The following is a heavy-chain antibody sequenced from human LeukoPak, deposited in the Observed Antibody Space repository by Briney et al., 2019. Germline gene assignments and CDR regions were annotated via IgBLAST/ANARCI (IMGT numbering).Heavy chain of an antibody. CDR1: GGSISSGSYY. D-gene: IGHD2-2*01. J-gene: IGHJ5*02. Sequence: PSQTLSLTCTVSGGSISSGSYYWSWIRQPAGKGLEWIGRIYTSGSTNYNPSLKSRVTISVDTSKNQFSLKLSSVTAADTAVYYCARGPATAKNWSDPWGQGTLVTVSS. V-gene: IGHV4-61*02. CDR3: ARGPATAKNWSDP. CDR2: IYTSGST.